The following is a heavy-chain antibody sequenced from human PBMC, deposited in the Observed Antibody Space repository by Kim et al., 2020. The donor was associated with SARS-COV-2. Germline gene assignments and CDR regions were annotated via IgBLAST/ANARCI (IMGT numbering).Heavy chain of an antibody. V-gene: IGHV3-21*01. D-gene: IGHD2-21*01. J-gene: IGHJ2*01. CDR3: ASQTLWPGDWYFDL. CDR1: GFTFSGYT. CDR2: ISSSSTYI. Sequence: GGSLRLSCAASGFTFSGYTMNWVRQAPGKGLEWVSSISSSSTYIYYADSMKGRFTISRDNAKNSLYLQMNSLRAEDSAVYYCASQTLWPGDWYFDLWGRGTLVTVSS.